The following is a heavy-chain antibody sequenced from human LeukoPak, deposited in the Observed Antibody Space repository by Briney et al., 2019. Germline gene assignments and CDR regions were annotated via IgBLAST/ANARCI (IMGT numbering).Heavy chain of an antibody. V-gene: IGHV3-30*02. CDR3: AAINIAQLPIRVY. CDR1: GFSFSGYG. D-gene: IGHD5-24*01. Sequence: GGSPRVSCAESGFSFSGYGMHGGRQAPGKGLEWVSFIRYDGSDKYYAGSVKGRFTISRDNSKNTLYRQMNSLKVEDTAVYYCAAINIAQLPIRVYWGQGTLVTVSS. J-gene: IGHJ4*02. CDR2: IRYDGSDK.